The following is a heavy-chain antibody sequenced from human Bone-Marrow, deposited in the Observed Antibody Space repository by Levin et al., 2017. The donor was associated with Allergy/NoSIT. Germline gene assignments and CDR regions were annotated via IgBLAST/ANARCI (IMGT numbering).Heavy chain of an antibody. Sequence: AASVKVSCKASGYTFIGYNIYWMRQAPGQGLELMGWLNPDSGDTHYTHDFHDRVTMTRDTSVSTAYMELRRLTSDDTAVYYCARQFDSGYDSAYFDFWGQGALVTVSS. CDR1: GYTFIGYN. V-gene: IGHV1-2*07. CDR3: ARQFDSGYDSAYFDF. J-gene: IGHJ4*02. CDR2: LNPDSGDT. D-gene: IGHD5-12*01.